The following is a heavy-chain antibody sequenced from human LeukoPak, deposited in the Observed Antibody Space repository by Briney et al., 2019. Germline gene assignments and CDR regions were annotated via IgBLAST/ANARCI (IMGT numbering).Heavy chain of an antibody. Sequence: SETLSLTCTVSGASIRSNYWGWIRQPPGKGLEWIGDISYSGGAKYNPSLKSRVTILVDSSKKEFSLTLNSVTAADTAVYYCARDRDGFSLFDNWGQGILVTVSS. V-gene: IGHV4-59*01. CDR2: ISYSGGA. J-gene: IGHJ4*02. CDR3: ARDRDGFSLFDN. CDR1: GASIRSNY. D-gene: IGHD3-3*01.